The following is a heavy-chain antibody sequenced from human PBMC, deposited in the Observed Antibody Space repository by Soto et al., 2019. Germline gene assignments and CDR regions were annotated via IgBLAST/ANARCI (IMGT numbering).Heavy chain of an antibody. V-gene: IGHV4-34*01. CDR3: ASAGISAPGYY. Sequence: SETLSLTCAVYGGSFSGYYWSWIRQPPGKGLEWIGEINHSGSTNYNPSLKSRVTISVDTSKNQFSLKLSSVTAADTAVYYCASAGISAPGYYWGQGTMVTVYS. J-gene: IGHJ4*02. CDR2: INHSGST. CDR1: GGSFSGYY.